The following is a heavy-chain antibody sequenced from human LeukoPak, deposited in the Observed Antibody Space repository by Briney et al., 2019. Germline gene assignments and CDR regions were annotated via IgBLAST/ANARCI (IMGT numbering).Heavy chain of an antibody. D-gene: IGHD6-19*01. J-gene: IGHJ4*02. CDR1: GGSISSGGYY. CDR2: IYYGGST. V-gene: IGHV4-31*03. Sequence: SETLSLTCTVSGGSISSGGYYWSWIRQHPGKGLEWIGHIYYGGSTYYNPSLKSRVTISVDTSKNQFSLKLSSVTAADTAVYYCARESIAVDSYDYWGQGTLVTVSS. CDR3: ARESIAVDSYDY.